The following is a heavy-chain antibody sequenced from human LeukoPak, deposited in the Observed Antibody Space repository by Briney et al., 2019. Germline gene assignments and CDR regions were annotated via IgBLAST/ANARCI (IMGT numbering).Heavy chain of an antibody. D-gene: IGHD5-18*01. J-gene: IGHJ6*02. CDR3: ARGSPAMVYYGMDV. CDR1: GYTFTSYG. Sequence: GASVRVSCKASGYTFTSYGISWVRQAPGQGLEWMGWISAYNGNTNYAQKLQGRVTMTTDTSTSTAYMELRSLRSDDTAVYYCARGSPAMVYYGMDVWGQGTTVTVSS. CDR2: ISAYNGNT. V-gene: IGHV1-18*01.